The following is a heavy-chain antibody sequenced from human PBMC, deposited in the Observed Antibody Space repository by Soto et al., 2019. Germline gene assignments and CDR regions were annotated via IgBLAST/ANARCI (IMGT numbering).Heavy chain of an antibody. CDR1: GFTFSSYG. J-gene: IGHJ5*02. CDR2: LSYDGSHK. V-gene: IGHV3-30*18. D-gene: IGHD2-21*01. CDR3: AKDHRGESVDP. Sequence: QVPLVESGGGVVQPGRSLRLSFAASGFTFSSYGMHWVRQAPGKGLEWVATLSYDGSHKFYADSVEGRFTISGDNSKNTVYMQMNSLRAEDTAVYYCAKDHRGESVDPWGQGALVTVSS.